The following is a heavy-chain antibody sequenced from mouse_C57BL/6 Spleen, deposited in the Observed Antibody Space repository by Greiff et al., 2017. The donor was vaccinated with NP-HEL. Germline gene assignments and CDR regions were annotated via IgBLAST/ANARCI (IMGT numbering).Heavy chain of an antibody. CDR1: GYAFSSSW. CDR3: ARSDTVPFAY. CDR2: IYPGDGDT. V-gene: IGHV1-82*01. D-gene: IGHD1-1*01. Sequence: VKLMESGPELVKPGASVKISCKASGYAFSSSWMNWVKQRPGKGLEWIGRIYPGDGDTNYNGKFKGKATLTADKSSSTAYMQLSSLTSEDSAVYFCARSDTVPFAYWGQGTLVTVSA. J-gene: IGHJ3*01.